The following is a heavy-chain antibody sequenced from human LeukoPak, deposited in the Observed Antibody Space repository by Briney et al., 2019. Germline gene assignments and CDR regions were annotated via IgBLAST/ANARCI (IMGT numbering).Heavy chain of an antibody. J-gene: IGHJ4*02. CDR2: INQDASEI. V-gene: IGHV3-7*01. CDR3: ATDRDNSDWQKRFDS. CDR1: GFTFSTYW. Sequence: EGSLRLSCAASGFTFSTYWMNWYRQAPGKGLEWVGNINQDASEINYVDSVRGRFTISRDNAKNSLHLQMNSQRAEDTAVYYCATDRDNSDWQKRFDSWGQGTLVTVSS. D-gene: IGHD2-21*02.